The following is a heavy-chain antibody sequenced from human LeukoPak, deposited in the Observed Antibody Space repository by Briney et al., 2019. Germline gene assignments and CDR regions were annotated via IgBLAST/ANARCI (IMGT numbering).Heavy chain of an antibody. CDR1: GFTFSSFG. CDR2: ISSSTSTI. CDR3: ARGRFFDS. V-gene: IGHV3-48*01. J-gene: IGHJ5*01. D-gene: IGHD5-24*01. Sequence: GGSLRLSCAASGFTFSSFGMNWVRQAPGRGLEWMSYISSSTSTIYYADSVKGRFTISRDNAKNSLYLQMNSLRAEDTAVYYCARGRFFDSWGQGALVTVSS.